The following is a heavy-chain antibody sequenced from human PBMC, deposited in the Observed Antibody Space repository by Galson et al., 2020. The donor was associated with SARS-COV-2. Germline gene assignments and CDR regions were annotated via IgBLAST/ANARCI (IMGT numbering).Heavy chain of an antibody. CDR3: ARGPTTVPRPVHDVDS. CDR2: IHYSGST. D-gene: IGHD4-17*01. J-gene: IGHJ3*02. Sequence: SETLSLTCTVSGGSISNYYWSWIRQPPGKGLEWIGYIHYSGSTYYNTSLKSRVTISIDTPKNQFSLKLNSVTAADTAVYYCARGPTTVPRPVHDVDSWGQGAMVTGSS. CDR1: GGSISNYY. V-gene: IGHV4-59*13.